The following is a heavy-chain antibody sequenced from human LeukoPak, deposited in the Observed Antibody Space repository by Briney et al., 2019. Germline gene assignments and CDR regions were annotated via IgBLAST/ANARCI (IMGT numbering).Heavy chain of an antibody. J-gene: IGHJ4*02. D-gene: IGHD1-26*01. CDR3: ARGNSGTFDY. CDR1: GFTISGFW. CDR2: MNSAGTTI. V-gene: IGHV3-74*01. Sequence: GGSLRLSCAASGFTISGFWMHWVRQVPGGGLVWVARMNSAGTTINYADSVKGRFTISRDNAKNTLYLQMNSLRAEDTAVYYCARGNSGTFDYWGQGTLVTVSS.